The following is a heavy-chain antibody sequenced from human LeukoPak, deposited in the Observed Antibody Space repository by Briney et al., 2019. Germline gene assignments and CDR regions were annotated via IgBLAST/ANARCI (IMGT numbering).Heavy chain of an antibody. CDR3: ARDSDSGSCYGAFDI. D-gene: IGHD3-16*01. CDR2: ISSSSSYI. V-gene: IGHV3-21*01. J-gene: IGHJ3*02. Sequence: GGSLRLSCAASGFTFSSYSMNWVRQAPGKGLEWVSSISSSSSYIYYADSVKGRFTISRDNAKNSLYLQMNSLRAGDTAVYYCARDSDSGSCYGAFDIWGQGTMVTVSS. CDR1: GFTFSSYS.